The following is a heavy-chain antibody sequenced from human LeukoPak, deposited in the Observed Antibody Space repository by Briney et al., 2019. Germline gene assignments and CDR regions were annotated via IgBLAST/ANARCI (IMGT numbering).Heavy chain of an antibody. Sequence: SQTLSLTCTVSGGSISSGSYYWNWIRQPAGKGLEWIGRIYTSGSTNYNPSLKSRVTISVDTSKNQFSLKLSSVTAADTAVYYCARGEYYYYMDVWGKGTTVTVSS. J-gene: IGHJ6*03. V-gene: IGHV4-61*02. CDR2: IYTSGST. CDR3: ARGEYYYYMDV. CDR1: GGSISSGSYY.